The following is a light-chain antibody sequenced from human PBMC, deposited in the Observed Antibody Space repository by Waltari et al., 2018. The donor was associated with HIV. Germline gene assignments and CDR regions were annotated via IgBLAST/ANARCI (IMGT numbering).Light chain of an antibody. CDR2: DAS. J-gene: IGKJ5*01. V-gene: IGKV3-15*01. Sequence: EIVMTQSPATLSVSPGERATLSCRASQSVSNNLAWYQRKPGQAPRLLIYDASTRATGIPARFSGSGSGTEFTLTISSLQSEDFAVYYCQQYNNWPPVPITFGQGTRLEIK. CDR3: QQYNNWPPVPIT. CDR1: QSVSNN.